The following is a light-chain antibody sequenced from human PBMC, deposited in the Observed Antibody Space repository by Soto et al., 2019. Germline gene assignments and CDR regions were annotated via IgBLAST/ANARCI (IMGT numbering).Light chain of an antibody. Sequence: DIQMTQSPSTLSAYVGDRVTITCRASQSITNWVAWYQQKPGKAPKLLIYDASNLESGDPSRFSGGGSGTDFTITVSSLQPDDFATYYCQQYNNYSPTFGQGTKVEV. J-gene: IGKJ1*01. CDR1: QSITNW. CDR3: QQYNNYSPT. V-gene: IGKV1-5*01. CDR2: DAS.